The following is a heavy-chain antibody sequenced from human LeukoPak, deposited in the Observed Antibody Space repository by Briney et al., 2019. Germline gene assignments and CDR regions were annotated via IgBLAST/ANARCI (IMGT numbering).Heavy chain of an antibody. D-gene: IGHD3-10*01. J-gene: IGHJ3*02. V-gene: IGHV3-15*01. CDR1: GFTSSNAW. CDR3: TTGPLLWFGESKSDAFDI. CDR2: IKSKTDGGTT. Sequence: TGGSLRLSCAASGFTSSNAWMSWVRQAPGKGLEWVGRIKSKTDGGTTDYAAPMKGRFTISRDDSKNTLYLQMNSLKTEDTAVYYCTTGPLLWFGESKSDAFDIWGQGTMVTVSS.